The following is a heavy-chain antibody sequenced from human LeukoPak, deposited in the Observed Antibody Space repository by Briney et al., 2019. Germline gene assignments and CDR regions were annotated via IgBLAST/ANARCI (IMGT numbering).Heavy chain of an antibody. CDR3: ARVKSGQRLLVDY. Sequence: HPGGSLRLSCAASGFTFSSYGMNWVRQAPGKGLEWVSGISGDAGRTYYADSVKGRFTIYRDNSKNTLYLQMGSLRAEDMAVYYCARVKSGQRLLVDYWGQGTLVTVSS. CDR1: GFTFSSYG. J-gene: IGHJ4*02. V-gene: IGHV3-23*01. CDR2: ISGDAGRT. D-gene: IGHD3-22*01.